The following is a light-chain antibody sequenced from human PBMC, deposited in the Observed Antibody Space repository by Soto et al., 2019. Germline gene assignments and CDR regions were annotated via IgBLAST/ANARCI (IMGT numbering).Light chain of an antibody. CDR1: SSDVGGYNS. CDR2: GVS. J-gene: IGLJ2*01. Sequence: QSALTQPPSASGSPGQSVTISCTGTSSDVGGYNSVSWYQQYPGKAPKDMIYGVSTRPSGVPDRFSGSKSGNTASLTVSGLQDEDEADYYCSSHSGSNSRVVFVGGTQVTVL. CDR3: SSHSGSNSRVV. V-gene: IGLV2-8*01.